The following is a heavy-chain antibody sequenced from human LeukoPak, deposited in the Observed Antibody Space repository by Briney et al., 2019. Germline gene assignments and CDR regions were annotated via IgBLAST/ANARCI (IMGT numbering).Heavy chain of an antibody. CDR1: GGTISSGGYF. V-gene: IGHV4-31*03. D-gene: IGHD1-1*01. J-gene: IGHJ4*02. CDR2: ISNSGST. CDR3: ARADNWNAFEY. Sequence: PSQTLSLTCTVSGGTISSGGYFWSWIRQHPGKGLEWVGYISNSGSTYYNPSLKSRVTLSVDTSKNQCSLKPSSVTAADTAVYYCARADNWNAFEYWGQGSLVPVSS.